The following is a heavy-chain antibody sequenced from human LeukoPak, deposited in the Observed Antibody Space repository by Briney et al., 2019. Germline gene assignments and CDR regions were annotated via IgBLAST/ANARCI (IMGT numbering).Heavy chain of an antibody. V-gene: IGHV1-2*02. D-gene: IGHD6-13*01. CDR3: ARASAGYSSSWYVG. CDR1: GYTFTGYY. CDR2: INPNSGGT. Sequence: GASVKVSCKASGYTFTGYYMHWGRQAPGQGLEWMGWINPNSGGTNYAQKFQGRVTMTRDTSISTAYMELSRLRSDDTAVYYCARASAGYSSSWYVGWGQGTLVTVSS. J-gene: IGHJ4*02.